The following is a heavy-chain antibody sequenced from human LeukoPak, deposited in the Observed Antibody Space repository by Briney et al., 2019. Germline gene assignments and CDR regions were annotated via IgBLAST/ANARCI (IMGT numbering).Heavy chain of an antibody. CDR3: ARSYYYDSSGLQKFDP. CDR2: IYPGDSDT. D-gene: IGHD3-22*01. CDR1: GYSFTSYW. J-gene: IGHJ5*02. Sequence: GESLKISCKGSGYSFTSYWIGWERQMPGKGLEWMGIIYPGDSDTRYSPSFQGQVTISADKSISTAYLQWSSLKASDTAMYYCARSYYYDSSGLQKFDPWGQGTLVTVSS. V-gene: IGHV5-51*01.